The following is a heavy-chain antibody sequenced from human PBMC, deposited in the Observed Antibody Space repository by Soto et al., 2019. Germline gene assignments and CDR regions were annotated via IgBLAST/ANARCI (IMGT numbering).Heavy chain of an antibody. CDR1: GFTFDDYA. CDR2: ISWNSGSI. CDR3: SKALIYGMDV. J-gene: IGHJ6*02. D-gene: IGHD3-22*01. Sequence: SLRLSCVASGFTFDDYAMHWVRQAPGKGLEWVSGISWNSGSIGYADSVKGRFTISRDNAKNSLYLQMNSLRAEDTALYYCSKALIYGMDVWGQGTTVTVSS. V-gene: IGHV3-9*01.